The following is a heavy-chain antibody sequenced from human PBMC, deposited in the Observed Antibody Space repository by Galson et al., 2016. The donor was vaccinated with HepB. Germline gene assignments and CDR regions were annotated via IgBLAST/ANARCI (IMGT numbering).Heavy chain of an antibody. V-gene: IGHV3-33*01. D-gene: IGHD3-10*01. Sequence: SLRLSCAGSGFSFSLYGMHWVRQAPGKGLDWVAMIWPDGNKENYGDSVRGRFTISRDNSKKTVSLQLNGLRAEDTAVYYCARDRGRRGGMDVWGQGTTVIVSS. CDR2: IWPDGNKE. CDR1: GFSFSLYG. J-gene: IGHJ6*02. CDR3: ARDRGRRGGMDV.